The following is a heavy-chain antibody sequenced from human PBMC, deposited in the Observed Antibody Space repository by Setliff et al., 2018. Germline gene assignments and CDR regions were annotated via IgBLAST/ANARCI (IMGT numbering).Heavy chain of an antibody. V-gene: IGHV3-7*01. J-gene: IGHJ6*02. Sequence: PGGSLRLSCAASGFTFSRYWMSWVRQAPGKGLEWVANIKQDGSEKYYVDSVKGRFTISRDNAKNSLYLQMNSLRAEDTAVYYCARSAGYSSSWYNYYYGMDVWGQGTTVTVSS. D-gene: IGHD6-13*01. CDR1: GFTFSRYW. CDR3: ARSAGYSSSWYNYYYGMDV. CDR2: IKQDGSEK.